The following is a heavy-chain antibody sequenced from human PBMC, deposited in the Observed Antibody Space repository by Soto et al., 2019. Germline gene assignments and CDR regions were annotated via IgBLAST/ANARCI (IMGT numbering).Heavy chain of an antibody. CDR1: SGSLSRNNW. D-gene: IGHD3-3*01. J-gene: IGHJ5*02. CDR2: IYHSGST. V-gene: IGHV4-4*02. Sequence: SETLSLPCAVSSGSLSRNNWWSWVRQPPGKGLEWIGEIYHSGSTNYNPSLKSRVTISVDKSKNQFSLKLSSVTAADTAVYYCARGTIFGVVSPRWWFDPWGQGTLVTVSS. CDR3: ARGTIFGVVSPRWWFDP.